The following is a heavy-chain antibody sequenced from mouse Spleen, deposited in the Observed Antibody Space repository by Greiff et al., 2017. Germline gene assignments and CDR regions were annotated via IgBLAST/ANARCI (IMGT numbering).Heavy chain of an antibody. CDR3: ARAHYYGSSYDYFDY. J-gene: IGHJ2*01. V-gene: IGHV1-9*01. D-gene: IGHD1-1*01. Sequence: VMLVESGAELMKPGASVKISCKATGYTFSSYWIEWVKQRPGHGLEWIGEILPGSGSTNYNEKFKGKATFTADTSSNTAYMQLSSLTSEDSAVYYCARAHYYGSSYDYFDYWGQGTTLTVSS. CDR1: GYTFSSYW. CDR2: ILPGSGST.